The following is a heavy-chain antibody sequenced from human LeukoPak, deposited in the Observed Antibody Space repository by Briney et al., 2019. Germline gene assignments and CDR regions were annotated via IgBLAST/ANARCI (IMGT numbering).Heavy chain of an antibody. D-gene: IGHD3-22*01. Sequence: GGSLRLSCAASGFTFSSYAMSWVRQAPGKGLEWVPAISGSGGSTYYADSVKGRFTISRDNSKNTLYLQMNSLRAEDTAVYYCAKDRSSGYTNDAFDIWGQGTMVTVSS. CDR2: ISGSGGST. J-gene: IGHJ3*02. CDR1: GFTFSSYA. CDR3: AKDRSSGYTNDAFDI. V-gene: IGHV3-23*01.